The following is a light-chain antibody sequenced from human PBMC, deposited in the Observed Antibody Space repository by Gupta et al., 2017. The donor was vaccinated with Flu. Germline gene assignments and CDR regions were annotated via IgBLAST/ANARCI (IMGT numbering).Light chain of an antibody. CDR1: SSNIGARYG. Sequence: QSVLTQPPSVSGAPGQRVTISCTGSSSNIGARYGVHWYQQLPGAVPKLLIYSTTNRPSGVPDRFSASKAGTSASLAIAGLQAEDEADYYCQSYDNSLSGWVFGGGTKLTVL. CDR2: STT. CDR3: QSYDNSLSGWV. V-gene: IGLV1-40*01. J-gene: IGLJ3*02.